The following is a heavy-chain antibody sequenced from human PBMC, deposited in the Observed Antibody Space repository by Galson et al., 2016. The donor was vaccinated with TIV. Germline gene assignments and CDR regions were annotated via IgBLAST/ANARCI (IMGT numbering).Heavy chain of an antibody. CDR3: ARDRGVMDTGCVI. J-gene: IGHJ4*02. D-gene: IGHD3-16*02. V-gene: IGHV6-1*01. CDR1: GDSVSSNRAA. Sequence: CAISGDSVSSNRAAWNWIRQSPLRGLEWLGKTYYRSEWYTEYAESVKSRISINPDTSNNQVSLQLNFVTPEDTALYVCARDRGVMDTGCVIGGQGALVTVSS. CDR2: TYYRSEWYT.